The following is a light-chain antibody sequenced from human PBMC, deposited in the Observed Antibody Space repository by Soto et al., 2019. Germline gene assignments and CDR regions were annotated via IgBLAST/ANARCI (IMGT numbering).Light chain of an antibody. J-gene: IGKJ3*01. CDR3: QQYVNSPFT. CDR1: QSVSSNY. Sequence: EILLTQSPGTRSLSPGERATLSCRASQSVSSNYLAWYQQKPGQAPRLLIYGASSRAAGIPDRFSGSGSGTDFTLTISRLEPEDFAVYYCQQYVNSPFTFGPGTKVDIK. V-gene: IGKV3-20*01. CDR2: GAS.